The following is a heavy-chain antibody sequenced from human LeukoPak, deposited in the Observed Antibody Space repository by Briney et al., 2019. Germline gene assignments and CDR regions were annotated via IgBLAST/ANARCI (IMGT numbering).Heavy chain of an antibody. CDR2: IRSKAYGGTT. CDR3: TREMYSSSWSALFDY. Sequence: PGGSLRLSCTASGFAFGDYAMSWFRQAPGKGLEWVGFIRSKAYGGTTEYAASVKGRFTISRDDSKSIAYLQMNSLKTEDTAVYYCTREMYSSSWSALFDYWGQGTLVTVSS. D-gene: IGHD6-13*01. J-gene: IGHJ4*02. V-gene: IGHV3-49*03. CDR1: GFAFGDYA.